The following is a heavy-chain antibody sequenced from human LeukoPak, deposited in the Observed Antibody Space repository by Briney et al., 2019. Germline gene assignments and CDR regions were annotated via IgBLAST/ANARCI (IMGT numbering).Heavy chain of an antibody. D-gene: IGHD3-9*01. CDR2: IYHSGST. CDR1: GGSISSSNW. V-gene: IGHV4-4*02. CDR3: AREGYDILTGYPHYYYYGMDV. Sequence: SETLSLTCAVSGGSISSSNWWSWVRQPPGKGLEWIGEIYHSGSTNYNPSLKSRVTISVDKSKNQFSLKLSSVTAADTAVYYCAREGYDILTGYPHYYYYGMDVWGQGTTVTVSS. J-gene: IGHJ6*02.